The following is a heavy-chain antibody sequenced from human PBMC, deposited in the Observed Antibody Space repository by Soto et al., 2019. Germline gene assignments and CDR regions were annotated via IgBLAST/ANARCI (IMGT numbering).Heavy chain of an antibody. CDR3: ARDITG. V-gene: IGHV3-48*01. Sequence: GGSLRLSCAASGFTFSSYSMNWVRQAPGKGLEWVSYISSSSSTIYYADSVKGRFTISRDNAKNSLYPQMNSLRAEDTAVCYCARDITGWGQGTLVTVSS. J-gene: IGHJ4*02. D-gene: IGHD2-8*02. CDR2: ISSSSSTI. CDR1: GFTFSSYS.